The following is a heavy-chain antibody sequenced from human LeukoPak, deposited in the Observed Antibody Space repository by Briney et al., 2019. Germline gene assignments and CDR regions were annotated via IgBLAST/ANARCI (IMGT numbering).Heavy chain of an antibody. Sequence: GASVTVSCTASGYTFTTYGISWVRQAPGQGLEWMGWLNTYNGNTNYAQKFQGRVTMTTDTSTYTAYMELRSLRSDDTAVYYCARAYYYDSRGSNFDYWGQGTLVTVSS. CDR3: ARAYYYDSRGSNFDY. V-gene: IGHV1-18*01. CDR1: GYTFTTYG. CDR2: LNTYNGNT. D-gene: IGHD3-22*01. J-gene: IGHJ4*02.